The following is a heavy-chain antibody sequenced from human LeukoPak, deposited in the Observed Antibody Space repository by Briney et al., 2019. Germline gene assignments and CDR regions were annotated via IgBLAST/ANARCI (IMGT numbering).Heavy chain of an antibody. D-gene: IGHD5-18*01. V-gene: IGHV3-23*01. Sequence: GGSLRLSCAASGFTFSSYGMSWVRQAPGKGLEWVSGIRNSGGYTYYADSVKGRFTISRDNSKNTLYLQMNSLRADDTAVYYCARGYVDTAMVRTYYYYMDVWGKGTTVTISS. CDR3: ARGYVDTAMVRTYYYYMDV. CDR2: IRNSGGYT. CDR1: GFTFSSYG. J-gene: IGHJ6*03.